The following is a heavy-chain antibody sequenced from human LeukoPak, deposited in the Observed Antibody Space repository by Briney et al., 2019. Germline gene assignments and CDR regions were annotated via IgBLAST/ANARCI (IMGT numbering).Heavy chain of an antibody. CDR2: IFHTGST. CDR3: ARELWFANAPGSWLDP. D-gene: IGHD3-10*01. Sequence: SQTLSLTCVVSGDSISSGAYSWSWIRQPPGKGLEWIGYIFHTGSTFYNPSLKSRVTISVDNSKNQFSLRLSSVTAADTAVYYCARELWFANAPGSWLDPWGQGTLVSVSS. J-gene: IGHJ5*02. CDR1: GDSISSGAYS. V-gene: IGHV4-30-2*01.